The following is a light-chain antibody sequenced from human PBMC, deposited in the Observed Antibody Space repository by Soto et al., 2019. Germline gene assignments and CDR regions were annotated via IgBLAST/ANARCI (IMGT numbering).Light chain of an antibody. Sequence: DIVLTQSPGTLSLSPGERATLSCRASQRLPSDYLAWYQQKPGQAPRLLIYGASNRATGIPDRFSGSGSGTDFTLTISRLEPEDFAVYYCQQYGSSGTFGQGTKVDIK. V-gene: IGKV3-20*01. CDR1: QRLPSDY. CDR2: GAS. J-gene: IGKJ1*01. CDR3: QQYGSSGT.